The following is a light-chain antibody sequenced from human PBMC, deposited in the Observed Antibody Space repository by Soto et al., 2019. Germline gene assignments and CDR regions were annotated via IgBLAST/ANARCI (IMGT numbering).Light chain of an antibody. Sequence: DIQMNQSPSTVSAYVGDSVTITCRASQSITTWLAWYQQRPGKAPKLLIYDVSSLQSGVPSRFSGSGSGTEFTLTISSLQPDDFATYYCQQYNSYSGTFGQGTKV. J-gene: IGKJ1*01. CDR1: QSITTW. CDR2: DVS. V-gene: IGKV1-5*01. CDR3: QQYNSYSGT.